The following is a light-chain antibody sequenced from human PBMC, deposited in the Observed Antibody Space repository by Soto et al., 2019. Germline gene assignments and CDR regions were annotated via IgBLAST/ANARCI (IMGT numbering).Light chain of an antibody. CDR3: QQYDSSPSWT. V-gene: IGKV3-20*01. CDR1: QSVRSN. CDR2: AAS. J-gene: IGKJ1*01. Sequence: EIVLTQSPATLSVSPGEWATLSCRASQSVRSNLAWYQQRPGQAPRLLIYAASTRATGIPARFSGSGSGTDFTLTISRLEPEDFAVYYCQQYDSSPSWTFGQGTKVDIK.